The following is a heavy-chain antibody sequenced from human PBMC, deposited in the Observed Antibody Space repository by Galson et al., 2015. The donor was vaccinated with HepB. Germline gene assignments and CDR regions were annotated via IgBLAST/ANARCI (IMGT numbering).Heavy chain of an antibody. D-gene: IGHD6-13*01. CDR3: AKDHRSYSKNEFDY. CDR1: GFTFSSYG. CDR2: ISDSGGST. V-gene: IGHV3-23*01. J-gene: IGHJ4*02. Sequence: SLRLSCAASGFTFSSYGMSWVRQAPGKGLEWVSAISDSGGSTSYADSVKGRFTISRDNSKNTLYLQMNSLRAEDAAVYYCAKDHRSYSKNEFDYWAREPWSPSPQ.